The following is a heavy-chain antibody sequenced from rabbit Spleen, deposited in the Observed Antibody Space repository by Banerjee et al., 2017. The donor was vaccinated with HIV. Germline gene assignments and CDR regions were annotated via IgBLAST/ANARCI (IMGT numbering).Heavy chain of an antibody. CDR2: IYTASAVKT. D-gene: IGHD1-1*01. CDR1: GIDFSSSYW. CDR3: ARDTSSSFSSYGMDL. V-gene: IGHV1S40*01. Sequence: QSLEESGGDLVKPGASLTLTCTASGIDFSSSYWICWVRQAPGKGLEWIACIYTASAVKTGYASWTKGRFTISKPSSTTVTLQMTSLTAADTATYFCARDTSSSFSSYGMDLWGPGTLVTVS. J-gene: IGHJ6*01.